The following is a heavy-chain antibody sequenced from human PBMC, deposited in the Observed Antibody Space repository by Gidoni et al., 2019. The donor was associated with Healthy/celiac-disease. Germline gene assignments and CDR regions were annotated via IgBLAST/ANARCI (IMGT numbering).Heavy chain of an antibody. V-gene: IGHV4-59*01. D-gene: IGHD6-13*01. CDR3: ARGVGIAAAGTGRNWFDP. CDR2: IYYSGST. CDR1: GGSISSSY. Sequence: QVQLQESGPGLVKPSETLSLTCTVSGGSISSSYWSWIRQPPGKGLEWIGYIYYSGSTNYNPSLKSRVTISVDTSKNQFSLKLSSVTAADTAVYYCARGVGIAAAGTGRNWFDPWGQGTLVTVSS. J-gene: IGHJ5*02.